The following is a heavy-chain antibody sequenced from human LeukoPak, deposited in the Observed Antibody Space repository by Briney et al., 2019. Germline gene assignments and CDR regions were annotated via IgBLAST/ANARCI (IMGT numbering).Heavy chain of an antibody. V-gene: IGHV1-24*01. J-gene: IGHJ2*01. Sequence: ASVKVSCKVSGYTLTELSMHWVRQAPGKGLEWMGGFDPEDGETIYAQKFQGRVTMTRDTSTSTVYMELSSLRSEDTAVYYCARMAEAGTWYFDLWGRGTLVTVSS. CDR1: GYTLTELS. D-gene: IGHD6-13*01. CDR2: FDPEDGET. CDR3: ARMAEAGTWYFDL.